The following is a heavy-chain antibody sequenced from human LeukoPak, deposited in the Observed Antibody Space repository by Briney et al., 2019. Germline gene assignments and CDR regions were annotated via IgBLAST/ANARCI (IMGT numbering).Heavy chain of an antibody. D-gene: IGHD6-13*01. CDR1: GYSFTMYD. V-gene: IGHV1-8*01. CDR2: MNLKRGNT. J-gene: IGHJ3*02. Sequence: RASVKLSCKASGYSFTMYDIDCGCDSTEQRLGRRLGMNLKRGNTGYAQKFQGRVTMTRNTSISTAYMELSSLRSEDTAVYYCAKRAYSRGGDAFDIWGQGTVVTVSS. CDR3: AKRAYSRGGDAFDI.